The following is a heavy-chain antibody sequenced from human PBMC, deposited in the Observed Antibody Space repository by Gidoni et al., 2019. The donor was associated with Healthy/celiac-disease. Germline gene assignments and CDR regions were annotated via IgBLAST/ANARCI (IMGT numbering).Heavy chain of an antibody. CDR3: ARGERYCSGGSCYSPFDY. J-gene: IGHJ4*02. D-gene: IGHD2-15*01. V-gene: IGHV4-59*01. Sequence: QVQLQESGPGLVKPSETLSPTCTVAGGSISSYYWSWIRQPPGKGLEWIGYIYYSGSTNYNPSLKSRVTISVDTSKNQFSLKLSSVTAADTAVYYCARGERYCSGGSCYSPFDYWGQGTLVTVSS. CDR1: GGSISSYY. CDR2: IYYSGST.